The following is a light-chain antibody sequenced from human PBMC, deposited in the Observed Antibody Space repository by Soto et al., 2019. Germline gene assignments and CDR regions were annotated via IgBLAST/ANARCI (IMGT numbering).Light chain of an antibody. J-gene: IGKJ1*01. CDR3: QQFHYWWT. CDR1: QNIDNK. V-gene: IGKV3-15*01. Sequence: EIVFTQSPATLSLSPGERATLSCRASQNIDNKLVWYQQKPGQVPRLLIYDASTRATGIPARFSGSGSGTEFTLTISSLKSEDFAFYYCQQFHYWWTVGQGTKGDIK. CDR2: DAS.